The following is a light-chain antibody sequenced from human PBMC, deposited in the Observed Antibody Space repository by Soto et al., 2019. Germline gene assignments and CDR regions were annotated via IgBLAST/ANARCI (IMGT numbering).Light chain of an antibody. J-gene: IGKJ3*01. CDR1: QSVSSSY. CDR3: QQYGSSFT. V-gene: IGKV3-20*01. Sequence: EIVLTQSPGTLSLSPGERATLSCRASQSVSSSYLAWYQQKPGQAPRLLIYGASSRATGIPDRFSGSGSGTDFTLAICRLEPEGFAVYCCQQYGSSFTFGPGTKVDIK. CDR2: GAS.